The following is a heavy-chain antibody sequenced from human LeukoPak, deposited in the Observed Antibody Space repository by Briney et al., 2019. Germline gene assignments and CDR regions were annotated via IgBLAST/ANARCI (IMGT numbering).Heavy chain of an antibody. J-gene: IGHJ3*02. CDR2: INPSGGST. Sequence: GSVKVSCKASGYTFTSYYMHWVRQAPGQGLEWMGIINPSGGSTSYAQKFQGRVTMTRDTSTSTVYMELSSLRSEDTAVYYCARVFVFGSGSFHAFDIWGQGTMVTVSS. V-gene: IGHV1-46*01. CDR1: GYTFTSYY. D-gene: IGHD3-10*01. CDR3: ARVFVFGSGSFHAFDI.